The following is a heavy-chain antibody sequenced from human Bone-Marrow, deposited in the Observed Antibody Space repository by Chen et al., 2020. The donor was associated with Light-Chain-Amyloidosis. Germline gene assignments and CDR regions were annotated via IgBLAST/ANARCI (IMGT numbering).Heavy chain of an antibody. V-gene: IGHV5-51*01. D-gene: IGHD3-22*01. CDR1: GYTFTNNW. J-gene: IGHJ4*02. CDR3: SRRRDSDNFDY. Sequence: EVQLEQSGPEVKKPGESLKNSCKGSGYTFTNNWIGWVLQMPGKGLEWMGVIYPDDSDAIYIPSVEGQVTISADKSNTTAYRQWRSLQASDTAMYYCSRRRDSDNFDYWVQGTLVTVTS. CDR2: IYPDDSDA.